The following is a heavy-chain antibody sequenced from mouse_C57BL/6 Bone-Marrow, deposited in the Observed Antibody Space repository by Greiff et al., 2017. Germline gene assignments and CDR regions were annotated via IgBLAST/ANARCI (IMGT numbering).Heavy chain of an antibody. D-gene: IGHD1-1*01. J-gene: IGHJ2*01. Sequence: VQLQQSGAELARPGASVKLSCKASGYTFTSYGISWVKQRTGQGLEWIGEIYPRSGNTYYNEKFKGKATLTADKSSSTAYMALRSLTSEDSAVYFCARWGVVATLYYFDYWGQGTTLTVSS. CDR1: GYTFTSYG. CDR2: IYPRSGNT. CDR3: ARWGVVATLYYFDY. V-gene: IGHV1-81*01.